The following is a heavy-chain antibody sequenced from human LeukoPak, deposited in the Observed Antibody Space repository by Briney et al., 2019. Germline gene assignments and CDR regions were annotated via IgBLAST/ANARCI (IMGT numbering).Heavy chain of an antibody. V-gene: IGHV3-23*01. CDR3: AELGITMIGGV. CDR1: GFTFSTYG. J-gene: IGHJ6*04. CDR2: ISGSGGSR. D-gene: IGHD3-10*02. Sequence: GGSLRLSCAASGFTFSTYGMSWVRQAPGKGLEWVSGISGSGGSRFYTDSVKGRFTISRDNSKNTLYLQMNSLRAEDTAVYYCAELGITMIGGVWGKGTTVTISS.